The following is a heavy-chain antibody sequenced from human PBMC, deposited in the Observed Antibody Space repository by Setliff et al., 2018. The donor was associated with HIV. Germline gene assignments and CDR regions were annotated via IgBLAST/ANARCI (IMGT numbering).Heavy chain of an antibody. D-gene: IGHD3-3*01. J-gene: IGHJ4*02. CDR3: ARVYEGLTKYYNFWSGYPDY. CDR2: IIPIFGTA. CDR1: GGTFSSYA. Sequence: SVKVSCKASGGTFSSYAISWVRQAPGQGLEWMGGIIPIFGTANYAQKFQGRVTITADESTSTAYMELSSLRSEDTAVYYCARVYEGLTKYYNFWSGYPDYWGQGTLVTVSS. V-gene: IGHV1-69*13.